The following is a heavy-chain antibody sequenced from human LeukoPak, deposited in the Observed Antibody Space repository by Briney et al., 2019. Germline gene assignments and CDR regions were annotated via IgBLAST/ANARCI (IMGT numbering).Heavy chain of an antibody. Sequence: GGSLRFSCAASGFTFSSYAMHWVRQAPGKGLEWVAVISYDGSNKYYADSVKGRFTISRDNSKNTLYLQMNSLRAEDTAVYYCARETGRSRAGGGFDYWGQGTLVTVSS. CDR3: ARETGRSRAGGGFDY. D-gene: IGHD3-16*01. J-gene: IGHJ4*02. V-gene: IGHV3-30*04. CDR1: GFTFSSYA. CDR2: ISYDGSNK.